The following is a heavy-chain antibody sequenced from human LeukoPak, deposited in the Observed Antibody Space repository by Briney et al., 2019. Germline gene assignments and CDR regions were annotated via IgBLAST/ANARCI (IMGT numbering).Heavy chain of an antibody. V-gene: IGHV4-59*01. Sequence: SETLSLTCTVSGDSITSFYWSWLRQSPGKGLEWIGYFYYSRGTTYNPSLRSRATISADTSQNQFSLKLRSVTAADTDVYYCARAISAWSYFYYMDVWGKGTTVTVSS. D-gene: IGHD6-19*01. CDR2: FYYSRGT. CDR1: GDSITSFY. J-gene: IGHJ6*03. CDR3: ARAISAWSYFYYMDV.